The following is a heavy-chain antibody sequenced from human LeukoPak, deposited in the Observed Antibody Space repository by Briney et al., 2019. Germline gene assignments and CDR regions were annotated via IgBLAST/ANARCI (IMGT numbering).Heavy chain of an antibody. CDR1: GYTFTIDG. D-gene: IGHD3-10*01. CDR3: ARRPYYYGSGRAFDY. CDR2: IIPIFGKT. J-gene: IGHJ4*02. V-gene: IGHV1-69*13. Sequence: SVSVSFTASGYTFTIDGITWGRQAPGEGVEWVGGIIPIFGKTHYAQKFQGRITLTAHESTTTAYMDLSSLRSEDTAVYYCARRPYYYGSGRAFDYWGQGTLVTVSS.